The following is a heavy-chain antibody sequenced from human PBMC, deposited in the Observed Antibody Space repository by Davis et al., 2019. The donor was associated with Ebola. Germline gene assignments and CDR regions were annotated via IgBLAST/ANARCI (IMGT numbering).Heavy chain of an antibody. J-gene: IGHJ3*02. CDR1: GYTFTGYY. D-gene: IGHD3-10*01. CDR3: ARDQRPRRFPAAFDI. V-gene: IGHV1-69*13. Sequence: SVKVSCKASGYTFTGYYMHWVRQAPGQGLEWMGGIIPIFGTANYAQKFQGRVTITADESTSTAYMELRSLRSDDTAVYYCARDQRPRRFPAAFDIWGQGTMVTVSS. CDR2: IIPIFGTA.